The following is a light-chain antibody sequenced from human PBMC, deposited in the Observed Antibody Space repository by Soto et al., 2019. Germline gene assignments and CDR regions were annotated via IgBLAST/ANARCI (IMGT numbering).Light chain of an antibody. V-gene: IGKV3D-15*01. CDR2: GAS. Sequence: EIVMTQSPATLSVSPGERATLSCRASQSVSSSYLAWYQQKPGQAPRLLIYGASSRATGIPDRFSGSRSGAEFTLTIDSLQSEDFAVYYCQPYNNWPLTFGGGTKVDIK. CDR1: QSVSSSY. CDR3: QPYNNWPLT. J-gene: IGKJ4*01.